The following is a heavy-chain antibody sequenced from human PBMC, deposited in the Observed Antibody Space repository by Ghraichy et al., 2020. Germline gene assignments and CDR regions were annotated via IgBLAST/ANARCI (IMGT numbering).Heavy chain of an antibody. D-gene: IGHD3-22*01. CDR3: ARDNYYESSGYYFSAFDI. Sequence: GSLRLSCVASEFTFSGFALHWVRQAPGKGLEWVAVISYDENYKYYADSVKGRFTISRDKSKNTLYLQMNSLRAEDTAVYYCARDNYYESSGYYFSAFDIWGQGTMVTVSS. CDR2: ISYDENYK. CDR1: EFTFSGFA. J-gene: IGHJ3*02. V-gene: IGHV3-30*04.